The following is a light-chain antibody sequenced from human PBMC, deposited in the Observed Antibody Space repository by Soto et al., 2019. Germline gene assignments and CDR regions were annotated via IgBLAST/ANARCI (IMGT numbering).Light chain of an antibody. J-gene: IGLJ3*02. Sequence: QSALTQPRSVSGSPGQSVTISCTGTSSDVGGYNYVSWYQQHPGKAPKLMIYDVSKRPSGAPDRFSGSKSGNTASLTISGLQAEDEADYYCCSYAGSYTKVFGGGTKVTVL. CDR3: CSYAGSYTKV. V-gene: IGLV2-11*01. CDR2: DVS. CDR1: SSDVGGYNY.